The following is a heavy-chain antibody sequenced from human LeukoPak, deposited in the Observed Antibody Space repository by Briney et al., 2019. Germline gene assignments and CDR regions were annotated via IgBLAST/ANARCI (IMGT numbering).Heavy chain of an antibody. D-gene: IGHD2-2*01. CDR1: GDSISSGGYY. CDR3: ARDRPDTTSPTTVGRFDP. J-gene: IGHJ5*02. CDR2: IYSTGTT. Sequence: SQTLSLTCSVSGDSISSGGYYWHWIRQHPEKGLEWIGYIYSTGTTYYNPSLTSRLTMSLDTSKNQFSLKVTSVTAADTAVYFCARDRPDTTSPTTVGRFDPWGRETLVSVSS. V-gene: IGHV4-31*03.